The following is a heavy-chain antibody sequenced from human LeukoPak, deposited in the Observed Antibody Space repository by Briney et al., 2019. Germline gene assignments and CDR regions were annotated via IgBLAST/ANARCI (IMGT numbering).Heavy chain of an antibody. V-gene: IGHV3-72*01. CDR1: GFTFSDHY. CDR3: ARVSQARYYFDY. D-gene: IGHD2/OR15-2a*01. Sequence: PGGSLRLSCAASGFTFSDHYMDWVRQAPGKGLEWVGRIRNKANRYTLEYAASVKGRITISRDESKNLLNLQMNSLKTEDTAVYYCARVSQARYYFDYWGQGTLVTVSS. CDR2: IRNKANRYTL. J-gene: IGHJ4*02.